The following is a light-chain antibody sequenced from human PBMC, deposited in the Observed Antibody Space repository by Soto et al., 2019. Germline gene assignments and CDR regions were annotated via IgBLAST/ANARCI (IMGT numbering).Light chain of an antibody. V-gene: IGLV2-11*01. CDR2: AVT. CDR3: CSYAGSYTYV. Sequence: QSVLTPPRSMSRAPGQSVTVSPTGSSSCVGGYKSASWFQHHPGKAPQLMIYAVTKRPSGVPDRFSGSKSGNTASLTISWLQAEDEADYYCCSYAGSYTYVFGTGTKVTVL. CDR1: SSCVGGYKS. J-gene: IGLJ1*01.